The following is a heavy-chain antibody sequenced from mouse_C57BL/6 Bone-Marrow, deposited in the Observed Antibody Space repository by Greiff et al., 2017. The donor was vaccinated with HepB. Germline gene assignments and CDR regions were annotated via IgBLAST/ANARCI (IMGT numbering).Heavy chain of an antibody. D-gene: IGHD2-3*01. CDR1: GFTFSDAW. CDR2: IRNKANNHAT. J-gene: IGHJ3*01. Sequence: EVQLVESGGGLVQPGGSMKLSCAASGFTFSDAWMDWVRQSPEKGLEWVAEIRNKANNHATYYAESVKGRFTISRDDSKSSVYLQMNSLRAEESGIYYCTSDDGYYVGFAYWGQGTLVTVSA. CDR3: TSDDGYYVGFAY. V-gene: IGHV6-6*01.